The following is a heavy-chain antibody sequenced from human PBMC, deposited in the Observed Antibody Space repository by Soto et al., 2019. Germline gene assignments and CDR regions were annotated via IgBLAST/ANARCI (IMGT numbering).Heavy chain of an antibody. J-gene: IGHJ4*02. CDR3: ARDIVRSGSLAFDY. CDR2: TAYDGSNK. CDR1: GFTFSYYT. D-gene: IGHD1-26*01. Sequence: LRLSCAASGFTFSYYTMHWVRQAPGKGLEWVALTAYDGSNKYYADSVGGRFSISRDNSKNTLYLQMNSLRPEDTAVYYCARDIVRSGSLAFDYWGQGALVTVSS. V-gene: IGHV3-30-3*01.